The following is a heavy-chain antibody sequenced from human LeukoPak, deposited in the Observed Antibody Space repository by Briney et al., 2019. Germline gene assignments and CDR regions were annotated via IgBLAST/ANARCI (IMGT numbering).Heavy chain of an antibody. Sequence: PSETLSLTCTVSGGSISNYYWSWIRQPPGKGLEWIGYIYYSGRTRYNPSLKSPVTISVDTSKNQFSLRLSSVTAADTAVYLCARGQKYRYGYTVTELGSGYFDYWGQGTLVTVSS. V-gene: IGHV4-59*12. CDR2: IYYSGRT. J-gene: IGHJ4*02. CDR1: GGSISNYY. CDR3: ARGQKYRYGYTVTELGSGYFDY. D-gene: IGHD5-18*01.